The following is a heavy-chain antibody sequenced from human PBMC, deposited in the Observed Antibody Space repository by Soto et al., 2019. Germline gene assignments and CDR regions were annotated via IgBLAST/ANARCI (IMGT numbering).Heavy chain of an antibody. J-gene: IGHJ4*02. Sequence: GGSLRLSCTASGFTFSNHGIHWVRQAPGKGLEWVADISCDGNDKWYIDLVTGRFTISRDNSKNTVYLQMNGLRPEDTATYYCVSGEGRNGPETRFDYWGQGTLVTFS. D-gene: IGHD3-10*01. V-gene: IGHV3-30*03. CDR1: GFTFSNHG. CDR2: ISCDGNDK. CDR3: VSGEGRNGPETRFDY.